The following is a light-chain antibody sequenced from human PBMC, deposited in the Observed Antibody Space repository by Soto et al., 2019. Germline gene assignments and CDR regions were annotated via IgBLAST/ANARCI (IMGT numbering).Light chain of an antibody. CDR3: QQRHNWPIT. V-gene: IGKV1-6*02. J-gene: IGKJ5*01. CDR2: AAS. Sequence: IQMTQSPSSLSVSIIDRVTITCRASQDIGNDLGWYQQRPGEAPKLLLYAASTLRSGVPSRFSGSGSGTHFALTINSLQPEDFGVYYCQQRHNWPITFGQGTRL. CDR1: QDIGND.